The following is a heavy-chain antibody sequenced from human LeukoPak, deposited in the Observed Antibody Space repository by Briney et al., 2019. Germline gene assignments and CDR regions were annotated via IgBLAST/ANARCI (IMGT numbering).Heavy chain of an antibody. Sequence: PETLSLTCTVSGGSISSYYWSWIRQPAGKGLEWIGRIYTSGSTNYNPSLKSRVTMSVDTSKNQFSLKLSSVTAADTAVYYCARAAHHYYGSGSYYNWFDPWGQGTLVTGSS. CDR3: ARAAHHYYGSGSYYNWFDP. CDR2: IYTSGST. CDR1: GGSISSYY. D-gene: IGHD3-10*01. V-gene: IGHV4-4*07. J-gene: IGHJ5*02.